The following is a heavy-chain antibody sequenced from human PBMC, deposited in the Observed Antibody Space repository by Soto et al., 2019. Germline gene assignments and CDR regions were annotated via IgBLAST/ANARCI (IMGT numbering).Heavy chain of an antibody. D-gene: IGHD3-10*01. CDR3: ARRGSGHTCDY. V-gene: IGHV4-39*02. CDR1: GASITRGGFH. CDR2: LYSGST. J-gene: IGHJ4*02. Sequence: QLQLQESGPGLVKPSETLSLTCAVTGASITRGGFHWGWIRQSPGQGLEWIGSLYSGSTYYTPSLKSRVTISADTSKNDFSLRLTSVTAADTAVYYCARRGSGHTCDYWGQGTLVTVSS.